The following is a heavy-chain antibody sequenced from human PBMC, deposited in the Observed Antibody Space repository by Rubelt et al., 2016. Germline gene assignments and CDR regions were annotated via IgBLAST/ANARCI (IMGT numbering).Heavy chain of an antibody. Sequence: QVQLQESGPGLVKPSETLSLTCTVSGGSISTYYWGWIRLPPGKGLEWIGYNHYTENSRYNPSLKSRVTVSVDTSKNQFSLTLGSVTAADTAVYYCARLSTAMLFDPWGQGTLVTVSS. CDR2: NHYTENS. J-gene: IGHJ5*02. CDR1: GGSISTYY. V-gene: IGHV4-59*12. CDR3: ARLSTAMLFDP. D-gene: IGHD5-18*01.